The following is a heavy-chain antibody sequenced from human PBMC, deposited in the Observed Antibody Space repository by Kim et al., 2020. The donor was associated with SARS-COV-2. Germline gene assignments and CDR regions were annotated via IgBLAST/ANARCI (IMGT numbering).Heavy chain of an antibody. CDR3: ARALGYYYGMDV. V-gene: IGHV3-23*01. Sequence: YYADSVKGRFTISRDNSKNTLYLQMNSLRAEDTAVYYCARALGYYYGMDVWGQGTTVTVSS. D-gene: IGHD3-16*01. J-gene: IGHJ6*02.